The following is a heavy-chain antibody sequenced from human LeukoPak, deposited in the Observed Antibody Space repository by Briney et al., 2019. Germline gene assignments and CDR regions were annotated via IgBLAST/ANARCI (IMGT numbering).Heavy chain of an antibody. Sequence: PGGSLRLPCATSGFIFSTYSMNWVRQAPGKGLEWISYISSRGSTIYYADSVKGRFTISRDNAKNSLYLQMNSLRAEDTAVYYCARVSEIRFLEWLFVFDYWGQGTLVTVSS. D-gene: IGHD3-3*01. V-gene: IGHV3-48*04. J-gene: IGHJ4*02. CDR2: ISSRGSTI. CDR1: GFIFSTYS. CDR3: ARVSEIRFLEWLFVFDY.